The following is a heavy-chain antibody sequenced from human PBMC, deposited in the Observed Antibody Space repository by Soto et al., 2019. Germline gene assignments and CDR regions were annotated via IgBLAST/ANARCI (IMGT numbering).Heavy chain of an antibody. CDR2: ISGSGGST. CDR3: EKGKYSSGWYAWFDT. J-gene: IGHJ5*02. Sequence: GGSLRLSCAASGFTFSSYGMHLVRQAPGKGLEWVSAISGSGGSTYYAYSVKGRFTISRDNSKNTLYLQMNSLRAEDTAVYYCEKGKYSSGWYAWFDTWGQGTMVTVSS. CDR1: GFTFSSYG. D-gene: IGHD6-19*01. V-gene: IGHV3-23*01.